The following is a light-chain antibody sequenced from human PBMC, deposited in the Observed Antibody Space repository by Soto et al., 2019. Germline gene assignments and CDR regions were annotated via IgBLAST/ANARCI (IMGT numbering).Light chain of an antibody. CDR1: SSDVGSYTY. J-gene: IGLJ1*01. V-gene: IGLV2-14*01. CDR3: SSYTSSTTLYV. Sequence: QSALTQPASVSGSPRQSITISCTGASSDVGSYTYVSWYQQHPGKAPKLLIYEVNNRPSGVSNRFSGSKSDNTASLTISGLQAEDEADYYCSSYTSSTTLYVFGTGTKVTVL. CDR2: EVN.